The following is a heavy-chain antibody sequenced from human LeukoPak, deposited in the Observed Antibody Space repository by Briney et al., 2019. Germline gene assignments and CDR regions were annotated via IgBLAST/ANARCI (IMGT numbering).Heavy chain of an antibody. V-gene: IGHV3-30*18. D-gene: IGHD3-10*01. Sequence: GGSLRLSCAASGFTFSSYGMQWVRQAPGKGLEWVAVISNDGSNEYYADSVKRRFAISRDNSKNTLYLQMSSLRAEDTAVYYCAKVHGSGSFKDFYYYGVDVWGQGTTVTVSS. CDR3: AKVHGSGSFKDFYYYGVDV. CDR1: GFTFSSYG. J-gene: IGHJ6*02. CDR2: ISNDGSNE.